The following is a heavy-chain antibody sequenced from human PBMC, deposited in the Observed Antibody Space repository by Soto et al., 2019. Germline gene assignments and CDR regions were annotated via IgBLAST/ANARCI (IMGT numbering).Heavy chain of an antibody. CDR2: INHSGSA. J-gene: IGHJ4*02. CDR1: GESISGTIYY. CDR3: AREEVGAEFDY. V-gene: IGHV4-39*07. Sequence: PSETLSLTCVVSGESISGTIYYWGWIRQTPGKGLQWIGQINHSGSANYNPSLKSRVTISVDTSKNQFSLKLSSVTAADTAVYYCAREEVGAEFDYWGQGTLVTVSS. D-gene: IGHD1-26*01.